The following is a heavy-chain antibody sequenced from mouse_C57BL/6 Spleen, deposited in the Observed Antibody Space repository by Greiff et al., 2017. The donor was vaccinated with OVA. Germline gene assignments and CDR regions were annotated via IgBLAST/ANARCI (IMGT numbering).Heavy chain of an antibody. Sequence: QVQLQPSGPELVKPGASVKISCKASGYAFSSSWMNWVKQRPGKGLEWIGRIYPGDGDTNYNGKFKGKATLTADKSSSTAYMQLSSLTSEDSAVYFCAREGNMVKRAMDYWGQGTSVTVSS. J-gene: IGHJ4*01. CDR3: AREGNMVKRAMDY. CDR1: GYAFSSSW. CDR2: IYPGDGDT. D-gene: IGHD1-1*02. V-gene: IGHV1-82*01.